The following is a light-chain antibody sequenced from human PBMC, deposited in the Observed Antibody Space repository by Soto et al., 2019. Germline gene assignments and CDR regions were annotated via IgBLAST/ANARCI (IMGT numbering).Light chain of an antibody. V-gene: IGLV1-40*01. Sequence: QSVLTQPPSVSGAPGQRVTISCTGSSSNIGAGYNVYWYQQFPGTAPTLLIYDNNNRPSGVPDRFSGSKSDTSASLAITGLQVEDEADYYCQSYDSSLSDVVFGGGTKLTVL. J-gene: IGLJ2*01. CDR1: SSNIGAGYN. CDR3: QSYDSSLSDVV. CDR2: DNN.